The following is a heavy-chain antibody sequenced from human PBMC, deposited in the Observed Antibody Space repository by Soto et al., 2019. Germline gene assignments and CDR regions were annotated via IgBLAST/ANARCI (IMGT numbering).Heavy chain of an antibody. V-gene: IGHV4-39*01. CDR1: GASISDSRYY. CDR2: FHKSGST. CDR3: ARHREGSTSPFDY. Sequence: SETLSLTCSVSGASISDSRYYWGWIRQPPGKGLEWIGNFHKSGSTDYNPSLKSRLSMPGDTSKNQFSLKLNSVTAADTAVYYCARHREGSTSPFDYWGQGTLVTVSS. J-gene: IGHJ4*02. D-gene: IGHD2-15*01.